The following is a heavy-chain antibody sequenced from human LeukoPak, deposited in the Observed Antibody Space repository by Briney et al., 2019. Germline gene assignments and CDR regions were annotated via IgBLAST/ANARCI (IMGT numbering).Heavy chain of an antibody. Sequence: GGSLRLSCAASGFTFSSSAISWVRQAPGKGLEWVSYINSNSRVMYYADSVEGRFTISRDNDKTSLYLQMNSLRAEDTAVYYCARESVSGTYYFDHWGQGTLVAVSS. J-gene: IGHJ4*02. V-gene: IGHV3-48*01. CDR1: GFTFSSSA. CDR2: INSNSRVM. CDR3: ARESVSGTYYFDH. D-gene: IGHD1-26*01.